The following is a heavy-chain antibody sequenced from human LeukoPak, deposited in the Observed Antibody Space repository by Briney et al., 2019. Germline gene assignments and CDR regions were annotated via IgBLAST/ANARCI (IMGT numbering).Heavy chain of an antibody. V-gene: IGHV1-3*01. CDR3: ARDRHTMGFIAVAGTVDY. CDR1: GYTFTSYA. D-gene: IGHD6-19*01. CDR2: INAGNGNT. J-gene: IGHJ4*02. Sequence: ASVKVSCKASGYTFTSYAMHWVRQAPGQRLEWMGWINAGNGNTNYAQKLQGRVTMTTDTSTSTAYMELRSLRSDDTAVYYCARDRHTMGFIAVAGTVDYWGQGTLVTVSS.